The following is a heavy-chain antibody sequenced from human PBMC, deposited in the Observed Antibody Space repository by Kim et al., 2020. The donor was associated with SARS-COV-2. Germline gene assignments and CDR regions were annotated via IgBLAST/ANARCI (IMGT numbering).Heavy chain of an antibody. D-gene: IGHD4-17*01. CDR2: VSANGRTK. J-gene: IGHJ3*02. CDR3: ARETAVSPDALDI. CDR1: GFSFSSHE. V-gene: IGHV3-48*03. Sequence: GGSLRLSCEASGFSFSSHEINWVRQAQGKGLEWISYVSANGRTKYYADSVKGRFTISRDNAKNSLYLQMNSLRAEDTAVYYCARETAVSPDALDIWGQGTMVTFT.